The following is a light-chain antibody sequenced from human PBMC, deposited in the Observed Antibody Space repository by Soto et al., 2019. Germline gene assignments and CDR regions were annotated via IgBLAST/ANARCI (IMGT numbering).Light chain of an antibody. Sequence: EIVMTQSPATLSVSPGERATLSCRASQSVSSDLAWYQQKPGQAPSLLIYAASTRATGIPARFSGSGSGTEFTLTISSLQSEYFAVYYCQQYYRSWTFGQGTKVEIK. CDR1: QSVSSD. CDR3: QQYYRSWT. J-gene: IGKJ1*01. V-gene: IGKV3-15*01. CDR2: AAS.